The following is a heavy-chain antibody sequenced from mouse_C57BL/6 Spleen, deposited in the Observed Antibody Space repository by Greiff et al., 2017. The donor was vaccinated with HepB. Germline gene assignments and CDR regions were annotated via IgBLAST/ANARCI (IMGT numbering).Heavy chain of an antibody. CDR3: ARQDGKAPLAY. CDR2: FNPSNGGT. CDR1: GYTFTSYC. V-gene: IGHV1-53*01. D-gene: IGHD2-1*01. J-gene: IGHJ3*01. Sequence: VQLQQPGTELVKPGASVKLSCKASGYTFTSYCMNWVKQRPGQGLEWIGNFNPSNGGTNYNEKFKSKATLTVDKSSSTATMQLSSLTSEDSAVYYGARQDGKAPLAYWGQGTLVTVSA.